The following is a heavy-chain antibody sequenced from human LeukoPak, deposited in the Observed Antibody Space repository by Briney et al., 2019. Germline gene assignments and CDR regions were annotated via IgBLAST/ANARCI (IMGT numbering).Heavy chain of an antibody. D-gene: IGHD5-18*01. CDR1: GGSISSYY. J-gene: IGHJ2*01. CDR3: ARDLYSYGYNWYFDL. Sequence: SETLSLTCTVSGGSISSYYWSWIRQPAGKGLEWIGRIYTSGSTNYNPSLESRVTMSVDTSKNQFSLKLSSVTAADTAVYYCARDLYSYGYNWYFDLWGRGTLVTVSS. V-gene: IGHV4-4*07. CDR2: IYTSGST.